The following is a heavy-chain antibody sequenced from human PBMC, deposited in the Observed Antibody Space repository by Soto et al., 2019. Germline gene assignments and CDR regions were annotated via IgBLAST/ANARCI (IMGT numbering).Heavy chain of an antibody. D-gene: IGHD6-13*01. J-gene: IGHJ5*02. Sequence: GASVKVSCKASGYTFTNYGISWVRQAPGQGLEWMGWISTYNGNTNYAQKLQGRVTMTTDTSTSTAYMELRSLRCDDTAVYYCARVEAAAGYVNWFDPWGQGTLVTVSS. V-gene: IGHV1-18*01. CDR2: ISTYNGNT. CDR3: ARVEAAAGYVNWFDP. CDR1: GYTFTNYG.